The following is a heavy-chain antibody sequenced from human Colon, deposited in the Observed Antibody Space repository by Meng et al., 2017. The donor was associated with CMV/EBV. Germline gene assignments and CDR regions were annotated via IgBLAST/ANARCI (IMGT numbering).Heavy chain of an antibody. CDR1: GYTFSGYY. J-gene: IGHJ4*02. CDR2: IYYSGST. CDR3: ARSRDGYNWV. Sequence: SCKASGYTFSGYYMNWVRQAPGQGLEWIGYIYYSGSTNYNPSLKSRVTISVDTSKNQFSLKLSSVTAADTAVYYCARSRDGYNWVWGQGTLVTVSS. V-gene: IGHV4-59*01. D-gene: IGHD5-24*01.